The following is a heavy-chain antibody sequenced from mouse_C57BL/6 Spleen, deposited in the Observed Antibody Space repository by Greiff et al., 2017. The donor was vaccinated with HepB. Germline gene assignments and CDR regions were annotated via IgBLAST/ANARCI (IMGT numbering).Heavy chain of an antibody. D-gene: IGHD2-3*01. CDR1: GYTFTSYW. CDR2: IDPTGGGT. Sequence: QVQLQQPGAELVKPGASVKLSCKASGYTFTSYWMHWVKQRPGLGLEWIGRIDPTGGGTNYNEKFKSKATLTVDKPSSTAYMQLSSLTSEDSAVYYCGDGYSGLWYFDVWGKGTTVTVSS. CDR3: GDGYSGLWYFDV. J-gene: IGHJ1*03. V-gene: IGHV1-72*01.